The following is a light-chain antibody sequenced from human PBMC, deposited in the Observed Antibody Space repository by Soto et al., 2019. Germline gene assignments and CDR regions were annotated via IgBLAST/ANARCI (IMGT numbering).Light chain of an antibody. CDR2: GAS. CDR1: QSVSNSY. Sequence: EIVLTQSPGTLSLSPGERATLSCRTSQSVSNSYLAWYKQKPSQAPRLLIYGASSRATGIPDRFSGSGSGTDFTLTISRLEPEDFAVYYCQQYGSSPPEAFGQGTKVEIK. CDR3: QQYGSSPPEA. J-gene: IGKJ1*01. V-gene: IGKV3-20*01.